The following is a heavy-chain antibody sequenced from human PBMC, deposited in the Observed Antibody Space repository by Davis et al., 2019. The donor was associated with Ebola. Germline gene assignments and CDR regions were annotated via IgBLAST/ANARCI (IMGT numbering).Heavy chain of an antibody. V-gene: IGHV4-31*03. CDR3: ARVHLGEFYRLRGENWYFDL. J-gene: IGHJ2*01. Sequence: PSETLSLTCTVSGGSISSGGYYWSWIRQHPGKGLEWIGYIYYSGSTYYNPSLKSRVTISVDTSKNQFSLKLSSVTAADTAVYYCARVHLGEFYRLRGENWYFDLWGRGTLVTVSS. CDR1: GGSISSGGYY. CDR2: IYYSGST. D-gene: IGHD3-16*01.